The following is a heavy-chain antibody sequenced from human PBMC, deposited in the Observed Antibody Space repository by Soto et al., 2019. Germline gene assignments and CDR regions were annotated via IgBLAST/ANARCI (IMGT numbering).Heavy chain of an antibody. CDR1: GFTFNNYG. J-gene: IGHJ6*02. V-gene: IGHV3-33*01. CDR3: ARRQISPPPRGAASARGAIDV. CDR2: IWNDGNGY. Sequence: QVQLVESGGGVVQPGRSLRLSCAASGFTFNNYGMHWVRQAPGKGLEWVAVIWNDGNGYYYANSVKGRFTISRDNSKNKLYLQMSSMRAEDTAVYYCARRQISPPPRGAASARGAIDVWGQGTTVTVSS. D-gene: IGHD6-13*01.